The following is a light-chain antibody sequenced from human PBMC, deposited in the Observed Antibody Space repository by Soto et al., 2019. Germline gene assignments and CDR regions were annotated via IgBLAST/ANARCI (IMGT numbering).Light chain of an antibody. CDR1: QSVSSN. Sequence: EIVMTQSPATLSVSPGGGATLSCRASQSVSSNLAWYQQKPGQAPRLLIYGASTRATGIPAGFSGSGSGTEFTLTISSLQSEDFAVYYCQQYNNWPRTFGQGTKVDIK. J-gene: IGKJ1*01. V-gene: IGKV3-15*01. CDR3: QQYNNWPRT. CDR2: GAS.